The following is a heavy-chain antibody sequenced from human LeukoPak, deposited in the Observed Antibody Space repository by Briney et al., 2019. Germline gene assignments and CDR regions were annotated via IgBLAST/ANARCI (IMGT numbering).Heavy chain of an antibody. CDR2: INHSGST. CDR1: GGSFSGYY. J-gene: IGHJ4*02. V-gene: IGHV4-34*01. Sequence: PSETLSLTCAVYGGSFSGYYWSWIRQPPGKGLEWIGEINHSGSTNYNPSLKSRVTISVDTSKNQFYLKLNSVTAADTAVYHCARDSYYYDSSLRGQGTLVTVSS. CDR3: ARDSYYYDSSL. D-gene: IGHD3-22*01.